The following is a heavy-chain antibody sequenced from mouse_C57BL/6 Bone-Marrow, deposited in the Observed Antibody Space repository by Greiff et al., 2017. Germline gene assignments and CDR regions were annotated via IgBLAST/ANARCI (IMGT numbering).Heavy chain of an antibody. CDR1: GYTFTDYE. CDR2: IDPETGGT. J-gene: IGHJ4*01. CDR3: TRSDGNPYYYAMDY. V-gene: IGHV1-15*01. D-gene: IGHD2-1*01. Sequence: QVQLQQSGAELVRPGASVTLSCKASGYTFTDYEMHWVKQTPVHGLEWIGAIDPETGGTAYNQKFKGKAILTADKSSSKAYMELRRLTSEDSAVYYCTRSDGNPYYYAMDYWGQGTSVTVSS.